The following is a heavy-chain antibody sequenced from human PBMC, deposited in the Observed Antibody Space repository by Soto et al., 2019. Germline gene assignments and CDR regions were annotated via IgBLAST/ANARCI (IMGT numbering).Heavy chain of an antibody. D-gene: IGHD1-1*01. V-gene: IGHV3-21*01. J-gene: IGHJ3*02. CDR3: ARAPSEYAWNDDAFDI. CDR2: ISSSSSYI. CDR1: GSTFSSYS. Sequence: GSLRLSCAASGSTFSSYSMNWVRQAPGKGLAWVSSISSSSSYIYYADSVKGRFTISRDNAKNTLYLQMNSLRAEDKAVYYCARAPSEYAWNDDAFDIWGQGTMVTVSS.